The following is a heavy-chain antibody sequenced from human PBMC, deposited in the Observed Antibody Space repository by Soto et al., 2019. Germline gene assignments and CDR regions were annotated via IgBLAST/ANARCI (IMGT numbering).Heavy chain of an antibody. V-gene: IGHV4-4*02. J-gene: IGHJ4*02. CDR2: IYHSGST. D-gene: IGHD1-26*01. CDR1: GGSISSSNW. CDR3: ERDASAGAVDY. Sequence: SETLSLTCAVSGGSISSSNWWSWVRQPPGKGLEWIGEIYHSGSTNYNPSLKSRVTILVDKSKNQFSLKLSSVTAADTAVYYCERDASAGAVDYWGQGTLVTVYS.